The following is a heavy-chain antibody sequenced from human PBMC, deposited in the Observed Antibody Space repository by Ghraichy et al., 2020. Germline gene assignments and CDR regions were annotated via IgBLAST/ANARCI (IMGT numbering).Heavy chain of an antibody. J-gene: IGHJ3*02. CDR1: GFTFSSYW. D-gene: IGHD1-26*01. V-gene: IGHV3-7*03. CDR2: IKQDGSEK. CDR3: ARDIELVGAPHDAFDI. Sequence: LSLSCAASGFTFSSYWMSWVRQAPGKGLEWVANIKQDGSEKYYVDSVKGRFTISRDNAKNSLYLQMNSLRAEDTAVYYCARDIELVGAPHDAFDIWGQGTMVTVSS.